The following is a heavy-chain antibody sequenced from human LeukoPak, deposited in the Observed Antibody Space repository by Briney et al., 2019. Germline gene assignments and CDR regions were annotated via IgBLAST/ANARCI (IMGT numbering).Heavy chain of an antibody. D-gene: IGHD6-6*01. V-gene: IGHV3-53*01. CDR3: AKSIGARPSTFDY. CDR1: GFTVSSNY. J-gene: IGHJ4*02. CDR2: IYSGGST. Sequence: GGSLRLSCAASGFTVSSNYMSWVRQAPGKGLEWVSVIYSGGSTYYADSVKGRFTISRDNSKNTLYLQMNSLRAEDTAVYYCAKSIGARPSTFDYWGQGTLVTVSS.